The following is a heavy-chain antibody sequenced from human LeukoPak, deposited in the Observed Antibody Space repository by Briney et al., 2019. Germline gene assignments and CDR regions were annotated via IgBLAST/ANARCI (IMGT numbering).Heavy chain of an antibody. V-gene: IGHV1-69*04. CDR2: IIPIFGIA. Sequence: GSSVKVSCKASGGTSSSYAISWVRQAPGQGLEWMGRIIPIFGIANYAQKFQGRVTITADKSTSTAYMELSSLRSEDTAVYYCAIGDRGVMKGAFDIWGQGTMVTVSS. J-gene: IGHJ3*02. CDR3: AIGDRGVMKGAFDI. D-gene: IGHD2-21*02. CDR1: GGTSSSYA.